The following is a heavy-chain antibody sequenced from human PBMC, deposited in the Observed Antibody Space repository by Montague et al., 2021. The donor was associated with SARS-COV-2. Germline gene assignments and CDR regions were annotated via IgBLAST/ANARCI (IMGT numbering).Heavy chain of an antibody. CDR1: GVSISSGSYY. Sequence: TLSLTCTVSGVSISSGSYYWSWIRQPAGKGLEWIGRIYTSGSTNYNPSLKSRVTISVDTSKNQFSLKLSSVTAADTAVYYCARDRPPVATTFYYYYYGMDVWGQGTTVTVSS. CDR2: IYTSGST. J-gene: IGHJ6*02. V-gene: IGHV4-61*02. D-gene: IGHD5-12*01. CDR3: ARDRPPVATTFYYYYYGMDV.